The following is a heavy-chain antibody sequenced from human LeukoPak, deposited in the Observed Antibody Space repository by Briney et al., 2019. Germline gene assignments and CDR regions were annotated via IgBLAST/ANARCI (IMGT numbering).Heavy chain of an antibody. CDR1: GYSISSGYY. J-gene: IGHJ3*02. Sequence: SETLSLTCAVSGYSISSGYYWGWIRQPPGKGLEWIGIIYHSGSTYYNPSLKSRVTISVDTSKTRFFLKLTSGTATDTAVNYCARDLRFLEWLPNYDAFDIWGEGTMVTVSS. D-gene: IGHD3-3*01. CDR2: IYHSGST. V-gene: IGHV4-38-2*02. CDR3: ARDLRFLEWLPNYDAFDI.